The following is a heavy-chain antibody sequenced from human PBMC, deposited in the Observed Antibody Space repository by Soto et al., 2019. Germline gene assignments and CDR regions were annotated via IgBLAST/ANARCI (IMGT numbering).Heavy chain of an antibody. CDR3: TRRYCSGGGCYSDFDY. D-gene: IGHD2-15*01. J-gene: IGHJ4*02. V-gene: IGHV3-73*01. CDR2: IKTKVESYAT. CDR1: GFTFSSYA. Sequence: GGSLRLSCAASGFTFSSYAMHWVRQASGEGLEWVGRIKTKVESYATELAASVKGRFTISRDEPKNTAYLEMNSLKTEDTAVYYCTRRYCSGGGCYSDFDYWGQGALVTVSS.